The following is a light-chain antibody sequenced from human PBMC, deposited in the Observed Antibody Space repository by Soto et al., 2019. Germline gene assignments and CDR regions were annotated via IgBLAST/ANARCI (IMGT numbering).Light chain of an antibody. CDR1: QSVGSD. CDR2: GAS. Sequence: EIVMTQSPATLSVSPGERATLSCWSSQSVGSDLAWYQQKPGQAPRLVIYGASTRATGVPARFSGSGSGTEFTLSISSLQSEDFAVYYCQQYNNWPPITFGQGTRLEI. V-gene: IGKV3D-15*01. CDR3: QQYNNWPPIT. J-gene: IGKJ5*01.